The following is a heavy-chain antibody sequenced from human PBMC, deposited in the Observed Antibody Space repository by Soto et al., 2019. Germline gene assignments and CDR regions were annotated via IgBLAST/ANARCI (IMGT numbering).Heavy chain of an antibody. D-gene: IGHD2-2*02. J-gene: IGHJ4*02. CDR3: AKDSGPRLLYPPIAGSVDY. CDR2: ISYDGSNK. V-gene: IGHV3-30*18. CDR1: GFPFSSYC. Sequence: GWALRPSRATSGFPFSSYCMPSVPPGPGKGVGWVAVISYDGSNKYYADSVKGRFTISRDNSKNTLYLQMNSLRAEDTAVYYCAKDSGPRLLYPPIAGSVDYWGQGTLVTVSS.